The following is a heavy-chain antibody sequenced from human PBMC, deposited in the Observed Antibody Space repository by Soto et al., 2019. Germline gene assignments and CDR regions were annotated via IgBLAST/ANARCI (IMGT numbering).Heavy chain of an antibody. Sequence: ASVKVSCKASGYTFTNYALLWVRQAPGQRLELMGWINADNGNAKYSQELQVRVTLTRDTSANTSYMELMSITVREIPPGYSSPYTWFHPWGQENLVTVSS. CDR3: SPYTWFHP. J-gene: IGHJ5*02. CDR1: GYTFTNYA. CDR2: INADNGNA. D-gene: IGHD5-18*01. V-gene: IGHV1-3*03.